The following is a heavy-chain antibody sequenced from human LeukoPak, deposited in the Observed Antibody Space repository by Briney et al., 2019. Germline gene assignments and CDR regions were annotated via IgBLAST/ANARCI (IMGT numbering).Heavy chain of an antibody. V-gene: IGHV3-7*01. CDR2: IKQDGSEK. CDR1: GFTFSSYS. J-gene: IGHJ4*02. CDR3: ARDLYPDIVVVPAATGGDYFDY. D-gene: IGHD2-2*01. Sequence: GGSLRLSCAASGFTFSSYSMNWVRQAPGKGLEWVANIKQDGSEKYYVDSVKGRFTISRDNAKNSLYLQMNSLRAEDTAVYYCARDLYPDIVVVPAATGGDYFDYWGQGTLVTVSS.